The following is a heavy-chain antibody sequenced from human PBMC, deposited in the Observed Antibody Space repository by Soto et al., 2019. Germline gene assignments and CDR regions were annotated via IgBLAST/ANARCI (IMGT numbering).Heavy chain of an antibody. CDR2: IYFTGKS. CDR3: GRDLTSNANCIDP. D-gene: IGHD2-2*01. J-gene: IGHJ5*02. CDR1: GDYIHVGGYY. Sequence: QVQLQESGPGLVKPSQTLSLTCSVSGDYIHVGGYYWTWIRQRPGKGLEWMGYIYFTGKSYYNPSRVSMLTMSVDRSKNQFSLRLTSVTAADTAVYFCGRDLTSNANCIDPWGQGTLVTVSS. V-gene: IGHV4-31*01.